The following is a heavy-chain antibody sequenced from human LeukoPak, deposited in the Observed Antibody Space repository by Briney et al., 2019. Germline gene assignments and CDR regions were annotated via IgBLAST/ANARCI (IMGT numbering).Heavy chain of an antibody. CDR3: SHSYILDRPFAYYFDY. Sequence: PSETLSLTCSVSAGSISSSSSYWGWIRQPPGKGLEWIANVYYTGNSFYNPSLKSRITVSVDTSKNQFSLKLTSVTAADTAVYYCSHSYILDRPFAYYFDYWGQGALVHVSS. J-gene: IGHJ4*02. D-gene: IGHD3-9*01. V-gene: IGHV4-39*01. CDR1: AGSISSSSSY. CDR2: VYYTGNS.